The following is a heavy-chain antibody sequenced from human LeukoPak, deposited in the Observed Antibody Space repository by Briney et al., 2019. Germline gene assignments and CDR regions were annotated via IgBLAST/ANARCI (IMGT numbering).Heavy chain of an antibody. D-gene: IGHD2-8*02. CDR2: IRGSGGST. J-gene: IGHJ4*02. CDR3: AKEPWSFDY. CDR1: GFTFNTYA. Sequence: GGSLRLSCAASGFTFNTYAMSWVRQAPGKGLEWVSGIRGSGGSTYYADSVKGRFTISRDNSKNTLYLQMNSLRAEDTAVYYCAKEPWSFDYWGQGTLVTVSS. V-gene: IGHV3-23*01.